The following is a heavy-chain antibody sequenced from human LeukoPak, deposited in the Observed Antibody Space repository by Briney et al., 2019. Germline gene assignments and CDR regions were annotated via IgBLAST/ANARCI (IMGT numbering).Heavy chain of an antibody. CDR2: INHSGST. Sequence: KPSETLSLTCAVYGGSFSGYYWSWIRQPPGKGLDWIGEINHSGSTTYNPSLKSRVTISVDTSKNQFSLKLSSVTAADTAVYYCARGTMVRGVIRHFDYWGQGTLVTVSS. D-gene: IGHD3-10*01. CDR1: GGSFSGYY. J-gene: IGHJ4*02. CDR3: ARGTMVRGVIRHFDY. V-gene: IGHV4-34*01.